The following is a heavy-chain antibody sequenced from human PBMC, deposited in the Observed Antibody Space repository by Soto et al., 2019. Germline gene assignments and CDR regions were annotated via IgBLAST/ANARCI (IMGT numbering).Heavy chain of an antibody. CDR2: IYYSGST. CDR1: GGSISSYY. V-gene: IGHV4-59*12. J-gene: IGHJ4*02. D-gene: IGHD3-3*01. CDR3: ARVTGDYDFWSGYRDYYFDY. Sequence: SETLSLTCTVSGGSISSYYWSWIRQPPGKGLEWIGYIYYSGSTNYNPSLKSRVTISVDTSKNQFSLKLSSVTAADTAVYYCARVTGDYDFWSGYRDYYFDYWGQGTLVTVSS.